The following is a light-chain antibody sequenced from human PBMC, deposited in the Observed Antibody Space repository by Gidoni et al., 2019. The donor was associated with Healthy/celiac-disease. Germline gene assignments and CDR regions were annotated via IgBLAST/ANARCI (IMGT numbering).Light chain of an antibody. CDR1: SSDVGGYNY. Sequence: QSALTQPPSVSGSPGQSVTISCTGTSSDVGGYNYFTWYQQHPGKAPKLMIYDVSKRPSGVPDRFSGSKSGNTASLTISGLQAEDEADYYCCSYAGSYTSLYVFGTGTKVTVL. CDR3: CSYAGSYTSLYV. V-gene: IGLV2-11*01. CDR2: DVS. J-gene: IGLJ1*01.